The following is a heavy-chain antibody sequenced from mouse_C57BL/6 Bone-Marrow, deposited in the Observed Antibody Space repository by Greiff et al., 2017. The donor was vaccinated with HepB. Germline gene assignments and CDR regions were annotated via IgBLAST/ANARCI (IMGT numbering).Heavy chain of an antibody. D-gene: IGHD1-1*01. CDR3: ARAPTVVAPGFAY. J-gene: IGHJ3*01. CDR1: GFTFSSYT. CDR2: ISGGGGNT. Sequence: EVMLVESGGGLVKPGGSLKLSCAASGFTFSSYTMSWVRQTPEKRLEWVATISGGGGNTYYPDSVKGRFTISRDNAKNTLYLQMSSLRSEDTALYYCARAPTVVAPGFAYWGQGTLVTVSA. V-gene: IGHV5-9*01.